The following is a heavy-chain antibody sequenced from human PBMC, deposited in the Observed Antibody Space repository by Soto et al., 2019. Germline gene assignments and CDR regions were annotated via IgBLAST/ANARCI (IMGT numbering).Heavy chain of an antibody. CDR1: GFAFSRYS. J-gene: IGHJ3*02. CDR3: ARTDGAFDI. CDR2: ISSSGTII. V-gene: IGHV3-48*02. Sequence: EVQLVESGGTLVQPGGSLRLSCAASGFAFSRYSMNWVRRAPGRGLEWVSYISSSGTIIYNAESVKGRFTISRDNAKNSLYLQMSSLRDDDTAVYYCARTDGAFDIWGQGTMVTVSS.